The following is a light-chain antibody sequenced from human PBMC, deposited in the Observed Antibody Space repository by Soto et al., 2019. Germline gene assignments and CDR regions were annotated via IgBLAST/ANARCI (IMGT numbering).Light chain of an antibody. CDR1: SSDVGEYNS. CDR2: EVT. J-gene: IGLJ1*01. Sequence: QSALTQPASVSGSPGQSITISCTGTSSDVGEYNSVPWYQQHPGKAPKLIIYEVTNRPSGVSDRLSGSKSGNTASLTISGLQAEDEADYYCSSYTSSSTPYVFGTGTKLTVL. V-gene: IGLV2-14*01. CDR3: SSYTSSSTPYV.